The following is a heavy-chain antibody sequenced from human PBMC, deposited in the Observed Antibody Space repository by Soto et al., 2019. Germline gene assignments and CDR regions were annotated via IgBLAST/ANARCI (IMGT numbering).Heavy chain of an antibody. J-gene: IGHJ4*02. CDR1: GGSISSSSYY. V-gene: IGHV4-39*01. CDR3: ARGFPTVVTVDY. Sequence: PSETLSLTCTVPGGSISSSSYYWGWIRQPPGKGLEWIGEINHSGSTNYNPSLKSRVTISVDTSRNQFSLKLSSVTAADTAVYYCARGFPTVVTVDYWGQGTLVTVSS. CDR2: INHSGST. D-gene: IGHD4-17*01.